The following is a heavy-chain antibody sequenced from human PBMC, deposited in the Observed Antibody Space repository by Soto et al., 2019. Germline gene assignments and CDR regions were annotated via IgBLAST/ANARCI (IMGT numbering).Heavy chain of an antibody. D-gene: IGHD4-4*01. Sequence: ASVKVSCKASGYPFINYAVHWVRQAPGQRLEWMGWIDADSGDTKYSQKFQGRVTIIRDTSASTVYMELSSLRSEDTAVYYCARGGAVTPIYYYSGMDVWGQGTTVTVSS. CDR3: ARGGAVTPIYYYSGMDV. CDR1: GYPFINYA. V-gene: IGHV1-3*01. CDR2: IDADSGDT. J-gene: IGHJ6*02.